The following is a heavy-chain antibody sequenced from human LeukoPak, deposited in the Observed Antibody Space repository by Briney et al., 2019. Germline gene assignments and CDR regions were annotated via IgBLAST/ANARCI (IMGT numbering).Heavy chain of an antibody. V-gene: IGHV1-24*01. CDR2: FDPEDGET. J-gene: IGHJ4*02. D-gene: IGHD3-9*01. Sequence: ASVKVSCKVSGYTLTELSMHWVRQAPGKGLEWMGGFDPEDGETIYAQKFQGRVTMTEDTSTDTAYMELSRLRSEDTAVYYCATATGYYRKYYFDYWGQGTLVTVSS. CDR1: GYTLTELS. CDR3: ATATGYYRKYYFDY.